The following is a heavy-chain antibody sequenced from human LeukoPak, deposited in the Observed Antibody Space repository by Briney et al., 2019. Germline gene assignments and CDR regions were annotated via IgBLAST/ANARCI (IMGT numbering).Heavy chain of an antibody. CDR2: ISGSGGST. D-gene: IGHD5-12*01. CDR3: AKDQGYGGYEDDQFDY. J-gene: IGHJ4*02. CDR1: GFTFSSYA. V-gene: IGHV3-23*01. Sequence: GGSLRLSCAASGFTFSSYAMSWVRQAPGKGLEWVSAISGSGGSTYYADSVKGRFTISRDNSKNTLYLKMNSLRAEDTAVYYCAKDQGYGGYEDDQFDYLGQGTLVTVSS.